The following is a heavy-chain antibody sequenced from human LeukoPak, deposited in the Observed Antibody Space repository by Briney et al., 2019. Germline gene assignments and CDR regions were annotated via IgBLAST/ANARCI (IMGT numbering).Heavy chain of an antibody. CDR1: GFTFSSYS. D-gene: IGHD6-13*01. J-gene: IGHJ5*02. V-gene: IGHV3-21*01. CDR3: ARDKIAAAGTGWFDP. Sequence: PGGSLRLSCAASGFTFSSYSMNWVRQAPGKGLEWVSSISSSSSYIYYADSVKGRFTISRDNAKNSLYLQMNSLRAEDTAVYYCARDKIAAAGTGWFDPWGQGTLVTVSS. CDR2: ISSSSSYI.